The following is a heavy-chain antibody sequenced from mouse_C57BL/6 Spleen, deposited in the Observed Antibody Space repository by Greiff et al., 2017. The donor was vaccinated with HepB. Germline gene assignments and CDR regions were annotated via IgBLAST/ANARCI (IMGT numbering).Heavy chain of an antibody. Sequence: VKLQESGPELVKPGASVKISCKASGYAFSSSWMNWVKQRPGKGLEWIGRIYPGDGDTNYNGKFKGKATLTADKSSSTAYMQLSSLTSEDSAVYFCARAELGRGVDYWGQGTTLTVSS. CDR1: GYAFSSSW. V-gene: IGHV1-82*01. J-gene: IGHJ2*01. CDR3: ARAELGRGVDY. D-gene: IGHD4-1*01. CDR2: IYPGDGDT.